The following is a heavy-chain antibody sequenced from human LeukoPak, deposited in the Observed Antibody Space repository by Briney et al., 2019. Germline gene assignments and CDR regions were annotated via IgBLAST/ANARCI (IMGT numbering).Heavy chain of an antibody. Sequence: SETLSLTCAVYGGSFSGYYWSWIRQPSGKGLEWIGEINHSGSTNYNPSLKSRVTMSVDTSKNQFSLKLSSVTAADTAVYYCARRRGYDYVWGSYRYYFDYWGQGTLVTVSS. D-gene: IGHD3-16*02. J-gene: IGHJ4*02. CDR3: ARRRGYDYVWGSYRYYFDY. CDR1: GGSFSGYY. V-gene: IGHV4-34*01. CDR2: INHSGST.